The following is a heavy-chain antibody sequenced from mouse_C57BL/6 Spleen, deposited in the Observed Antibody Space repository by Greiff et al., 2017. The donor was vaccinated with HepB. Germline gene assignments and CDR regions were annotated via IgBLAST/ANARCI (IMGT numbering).Heavy chain of an antibody. Sequence: VQLQQSGAELVKPGASVKLSCKASGYTFTSYWMHWVKQRPGRGLEWIGRIDPNSGGTKYNEKFKSKATLTVDKPSSTAYMQLSSLTSEDSAVYYCASYYGSQLPYAMDYWGQGTSVTVSS. V-gene: IGHV1-72*01. J-gene: IGHJ4*01. CDR1: GYTFTSYW. CDR2: IDPNSGGT. D-gene: IGHD1-1*01. CDR3: ASYYGSQLPYAMDY.